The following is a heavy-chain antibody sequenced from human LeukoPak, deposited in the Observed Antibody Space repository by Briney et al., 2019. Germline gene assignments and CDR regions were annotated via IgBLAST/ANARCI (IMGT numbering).Heavy chain of an antibody. V-gene: IGHV4-38-2*01. J-gene: IGHJ4*02. Sequence: SETLSLTXAVSGYSISSGYCWGWIRQHPGKGLEWIGSIYHSGSTYYNPSLKSRVTISVDTSKNQFSLKLSSVTAADTAVYYCASQKDYDFWSGYPKSYYFDYWGQGTLVTVSS. CDR1: GYSISSGYC. CDR3: ASQKDYDFWSGYPKSYYFDY. D-gene: IGHD3-3*01. CDR2: IYHSGST.